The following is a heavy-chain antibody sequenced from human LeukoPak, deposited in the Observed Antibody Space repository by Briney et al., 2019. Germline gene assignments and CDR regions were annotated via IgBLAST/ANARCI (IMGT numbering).Heavy chain of an antibody. D-gene: IGHD6-19*01. CDR2: ISSSSSYI. CDR1: GFTFSSYS. V-gene: IGHV3-21*01. Sequence: GGSLRLSCAASGFTFSSYSMNWVRQAPGKGLEWVSSISSSSSYIYYADSVKGRFTISRDNAKNSLYLQMNSLRAEDTAAYYCARDLYSSGWARIYYFDYWGQGTLVTVSS. CDR3: ARDLYSSGWARIYYFDY. J-gene: IGHJ4*02.